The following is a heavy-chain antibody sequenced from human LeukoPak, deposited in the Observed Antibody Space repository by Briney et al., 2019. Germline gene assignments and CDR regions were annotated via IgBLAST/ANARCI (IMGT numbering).Heavy chain of an antibody. CDR1: GFPFTTYA. D-gene: IGHD6-6*01. Sequence: GGSLSLSCAASGFPFTTYAMSGVRHPPPEGLGCVSAISNSGDNTYYADSVQGPFTISRDNSKNTFLLQMNSLRAEDTAMYYCTKTGARYSASSNFDSWGQGALVTVSS. V-gene: IGHV3-23*01. CDR3: TKTGARYSASSNFDS. J-gene: IGHJ4*02. CDR2: ISNSGDNT.